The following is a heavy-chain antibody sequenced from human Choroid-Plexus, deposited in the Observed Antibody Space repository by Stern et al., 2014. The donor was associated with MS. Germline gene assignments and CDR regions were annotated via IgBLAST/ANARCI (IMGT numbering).Heavy chain of an antibody. CDR3: AKDRQYLTYFFDH. V-gene: IGHV3-30*18. Sequence: VQPAESGGGVVQPGRPLRLSCVASGFTFGSCAMHWVRKAPGKALEWVAGVSHDGSYKYYADSVNGLFTISRDNSQNPLYMQMSSLRPEDTAVYYCAKDRQYLTYFFDHWGQGSLVTVSS. J-gene: IGHJ5*02. D-gene: IGHD2/OR15-2a*01. CDR1: GFTFGSCA. CDR2: VSHDGSYK.